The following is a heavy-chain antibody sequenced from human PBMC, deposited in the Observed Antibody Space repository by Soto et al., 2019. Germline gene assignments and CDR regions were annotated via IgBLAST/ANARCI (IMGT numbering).Heavy chain of an antibody. D-gene: IGHD3-10*01. Sequence: GESLKISCAASGFTVSSNYMSWVRQAPGKGLEWVSVIYSGGSTYYADSVKGRFTISRDNSKNTLYLQMNSLRAEDTAVYYCARVGTRAFGEHDAFDIWGQGTMVTVSS. V-gene: IGHV3-53*01. J-gene: IGHJ3*02. CDR2: IYSGGST. CDR1: GFTVSSNY. CDR3: ARVGTRAFGEHDAFDI.